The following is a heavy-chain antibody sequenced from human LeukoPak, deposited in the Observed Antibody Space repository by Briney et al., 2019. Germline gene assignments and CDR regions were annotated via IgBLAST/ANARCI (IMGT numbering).Heavy chain of an antibody. V-gene: IGHV3-7*04. CDR3: TRVGYIDEGIDY. D-gene: IGHD5-24*01. J-gene: IGHJ4*02. CDR1: GFTFSSYW. Sequence: GGSLRLSCAASGFTFSSYWMSWVRQAPGKGLEWVANINKDGGEKSYVDSVKGRFTISRDNAKNSLYLQMNSLRAEDTAIYYCTRVGYIDEGIDYWGQGTLVTVSS. CDR2: INKDGGEK.